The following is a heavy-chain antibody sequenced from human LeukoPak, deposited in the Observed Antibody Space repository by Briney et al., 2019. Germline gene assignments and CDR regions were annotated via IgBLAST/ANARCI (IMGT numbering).Heavy chain of an antibody. Sequence: KPSETLSLTCAVYGGSFSGYYWSWIRQPPGKGLEWIGEINHSGSTNYNPSLKSRVTISVDTSKNQFSLKLSSVTAADTAVYYCARGESRYFDWLLRGTYFDYWGQGTLVTVSS. CDR3: ARGESRYFDWLLRGTYFDY. CDR2: INHSGST. CDR1: GGSFSGYY. J-gene: IGHJ4*02. V-gene: IGHV4-34*01. D-gene: IGHD3-9*01.